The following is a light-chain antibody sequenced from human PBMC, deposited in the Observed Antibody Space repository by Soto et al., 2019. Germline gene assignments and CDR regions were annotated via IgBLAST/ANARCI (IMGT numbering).Light chain of an antibody. CDR1: QSVSSN. Sequence: EIEMTQSPSTLSVSPGERATLSCRASQSVSSNLAWYQQKPGQAPRLLIYAASTRATGIPARFSGSGSGTEFTLTIRSLQSEDFAVYYCQQYNSWPAYTFGQGTKLEIK. J-gene: IGKJ2*01. CDR3: QQYNSWPAYT. CDR2: AAS. V-gene: IGKV3-15*01.